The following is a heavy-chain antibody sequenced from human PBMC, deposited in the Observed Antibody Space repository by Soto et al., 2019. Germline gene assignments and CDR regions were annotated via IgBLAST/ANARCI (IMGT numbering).Heavy chain of an antibody. V-gene: IGHV1-58*01. J-gene: IGHJ4*02. CDR2: IAVGSGYT. CDR1: GFTFTSSA. Sequence: VKVSCKASGFTFTSSAFQWVRQARGQRLEWIGWIAVGSGYTNYAQRFQDRVTLTRDMSTATTYMELSRLTSEDTAIYYCAADATAWQQMVPSDYWGQGTLVTAPQ. CDR3: AADATAWQQMVPSDY. D-gene: IGHD2-8*01.